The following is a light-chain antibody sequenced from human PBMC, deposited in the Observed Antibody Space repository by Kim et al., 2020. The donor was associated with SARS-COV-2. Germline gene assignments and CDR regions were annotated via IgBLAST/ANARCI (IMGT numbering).Light chain of an antibody. CDR3: GTWDSSLSAGV. CDR2: DNN. V-gene: IGLV1-51*01. Sequence: GQKIHIACSGSSSNIGNNYVSWYQQLPGTAPKLLIYDNNKRPSGIPDRFSGSKSGTSATLGITGLQTGDEADYYCGTWDSSLSAGVFGGGTQLIVL. J-gene: IGLJ2*01. CDR1: SSNIGNNY.